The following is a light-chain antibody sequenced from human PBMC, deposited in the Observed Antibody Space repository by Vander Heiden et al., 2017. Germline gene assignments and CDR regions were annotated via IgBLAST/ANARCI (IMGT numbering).Light chain of an antibody. CDR1: QSISIW. CDR3: QHYNNFPYT. J-gene: IGKJ2*01. Sequence: DIQMTQSPSTLSASAGDRVTITCRASQSISIWLAWYQQKPGQAPNLLIYKASNLETGVPSRFSGSGSGTDFTLTISSLQPEDVATYYRQHYNNFPYTFGQGTKLEIK. CDR2: KAS. V-gene: IGKV1-5*03.